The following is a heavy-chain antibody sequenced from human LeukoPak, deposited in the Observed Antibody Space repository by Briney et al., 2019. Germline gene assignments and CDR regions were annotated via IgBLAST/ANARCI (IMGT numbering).Heavy chain of an antibody. CDR1: GFTFSSYW. D-gene: IGHD2-21*02. CDR3: ATIGEAYCGGDCYSSYYYYGMDV. CDR2: IYYSGST. V-gene: IGHV4-39*01. Sequence: GSLRLSCAASGFTFSSYWMSWVRQPPGKGLEWIGSIYYSGSTYYNPSLKSRVTISVDTSKNQFSLKLSSVTAADTAVYYCATIGEAYCGGDCYSSYYYYGMDVWGQGTTVTVSS. J-gene: IGHJ6*02.